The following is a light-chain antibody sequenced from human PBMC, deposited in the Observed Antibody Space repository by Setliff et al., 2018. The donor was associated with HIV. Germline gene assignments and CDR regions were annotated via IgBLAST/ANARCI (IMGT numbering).Light chain of an antibody. CDR2: DVS. Sequence: QSVLTQPASVSGSPGQSITISCTGTSSDVGTYNAVYWYQQHPGKAPKLMIYDVSTRPSGVSNRFSGSKSCNPASLTISGLQTEDESDYYCSSYTSSSTDVFGTGTNVTVL. V-gene: IGLV2-14*01. CDR3: SSYTSSSTDV. J-gene: IGLJ1*01. CDR1: SSDVGTYNA.